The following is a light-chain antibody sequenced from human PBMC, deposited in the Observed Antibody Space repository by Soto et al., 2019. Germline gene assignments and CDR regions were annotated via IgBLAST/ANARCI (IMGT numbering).Light chain of an antibody. CDR2: AAS. V-gene: IGKV1-39*01. J-gene: IGKJ2*01. Sequence: DIQMTQSPSSLSASVRDRVTITCRASQSISSYLNWYQQKPGKAPKLLIYAASSLRSGVPSRFSGSGSGTDFTLTISSLQPEDFATYYCQQSYSTPQGTFGQGTKLEIK. CDR3: QQSYSTPQGT. CDR1: QSISSY.